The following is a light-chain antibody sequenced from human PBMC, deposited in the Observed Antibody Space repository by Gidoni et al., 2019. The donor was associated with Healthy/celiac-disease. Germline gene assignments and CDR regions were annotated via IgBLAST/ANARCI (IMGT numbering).Light chain of an antibody. CDR2: AAS. Sequence: DIQMTHSPSSLSASVGDRFTITCRAIQSISSYLNWYQQKPGKAPKLLIYAASSLQSGVPSRFSGSGSGTDFTLTISSLQPEDFATYYCQQSYSTLRTFGPGTKVDIK. V-gene: IGKV1-39*01. CDR3: QQSYSTLRT. J-gene: IGKJ3*01. CDR1: QSISSY.